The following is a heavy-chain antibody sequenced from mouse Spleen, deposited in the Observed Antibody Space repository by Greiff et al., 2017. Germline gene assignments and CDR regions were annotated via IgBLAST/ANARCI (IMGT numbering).Heavy chain of an antibody. J-gene: IGHJ4*01. CDR1: GYTFTDYY. Sequence: EVQLQQSGPELVKPGASVKISCKASGYTFTDYYMNWVKQSHGKSLEWIGDINPNNGGTSYNQKFKGKATLTVDKSSSTAYMELRSLTSEDSAVYYCAVPIYYDAMDYWGQGTSVTVSS. V-gene: IGHV1-26*01. CDR2: INPNNGGT. CDR3: AVPIYYDAMDY. D-gene: IGHD2-1*01.